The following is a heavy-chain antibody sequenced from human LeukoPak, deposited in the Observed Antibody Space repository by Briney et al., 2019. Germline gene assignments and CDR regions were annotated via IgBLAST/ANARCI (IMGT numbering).Heavy chain of an antibody. CDR3: ARDRGYNLIDY. CDR1: GYSISSGYY. J-gene: IGHJ4*02. V-gene: IGHV4-38-2*02. CDR2: IYHSGST. D-gene: IGHD5-24*01. Sequence: SETLSLTCTVSGYSISSGYYWGWIRQPPGKGLEWIGSIYHSGSTYYNPSLKSRVTISVDTSKNQFSLKLSSVTAADTAVYYCARDRGYNLIDYWGLGTLVTVSS.